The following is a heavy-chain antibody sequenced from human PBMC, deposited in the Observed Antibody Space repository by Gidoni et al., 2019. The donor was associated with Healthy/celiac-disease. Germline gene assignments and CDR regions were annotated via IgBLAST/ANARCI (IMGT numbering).Heavy chain of an antibody. Sequence: QLQLQESGPGLVKPSETLSLPCTVSGGSISSSSYYWGWIRTPPGKGLGWIGSIYYSGSTYYNPSLKSRVTISVDTSKNQFSLKLSSVTAADTAVYYCARLGNYWGQGTLVTVSS. CDR3: ARLGNY. D-gene: IGHD3-10*01. CDR2: IYYSGST. V-gene: IGHV4-39*01. CDR1: GGSISSSSYY. J-gene: IGHJ4*02.